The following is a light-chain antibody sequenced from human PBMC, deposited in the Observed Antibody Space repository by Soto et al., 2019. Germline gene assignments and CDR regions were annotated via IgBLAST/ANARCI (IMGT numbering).Light chain of an antibody. CDR2: SAS. J-gene: IGKJ4*01. V-gene: IGKV3-11*01. CDR3: QQRSNWPPT. Sequence: EIVLTQSPATLSLSPGERATLSCRASQNVGNDLVWYQQKPGQAPRLLIYSASNRATGIPARFSGSGSGTDFTLTISSLEPEDFAAYYCQQRSNWPPTFGGGTKVEIK. CDR1: QNVGND.